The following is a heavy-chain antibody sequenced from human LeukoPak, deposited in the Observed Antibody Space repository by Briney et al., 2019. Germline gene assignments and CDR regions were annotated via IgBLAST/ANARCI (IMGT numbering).Heavy chain of an antibody. Sequence: GASVKVSCKASGCTFTSYDINWVRQATGQGLEWMGWMNPNSGNTGYAQKFQGRVTMTRNTSISTAYMELSSLRSEDTAVYYCARGVVVVAATHVFDPWGQGTLVTVSS. CDR1: GCTFTSYD. V-gene: IGHV1-8*01. CDR3: ARGVVVVAATHVFDP. CDR2: MNPNSGNT. D-gene: IGHD2-15*01. J-gene: IGHJ5*02.